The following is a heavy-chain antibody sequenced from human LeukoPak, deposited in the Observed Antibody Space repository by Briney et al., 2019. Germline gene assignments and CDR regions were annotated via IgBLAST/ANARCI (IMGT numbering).Heavy chain of an antibody. CDR2: IYYSGST. D-gene: IGHD2-15*01. J-gene: IGHJ6*03. Sequence: SETLSLTCTVSGGSISSYYWSWIRQPPGKRLEWIGYIYYSGSTNYNPSLKSRVTISVDTSKNQFSLKLSSVTAADTAVYYCAREVEGYCSGGSCYQSRYYYYYYMDVWGKGTTVTVSS. CDR1: GGSISSYY. V-gene: IGHV4-59*01. CDR3: AREVEGYCSGGSCYQSRYYYYYYMDV.